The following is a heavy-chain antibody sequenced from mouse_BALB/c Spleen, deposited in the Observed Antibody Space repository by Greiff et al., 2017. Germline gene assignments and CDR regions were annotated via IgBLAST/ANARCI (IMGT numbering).Heavy chain of an antibody. Sequence: EVQLHQSGAELVKPGASVKLSCTASGFNIKDTYMHWVKQRPEQGLEWIGRIDPANGNTKYDPKFQGKATITADTSSNTAYLQLSSLTSEDTAVYYCAPSMITVFAYWGQGTLVTVSA. CDR2: IDPANGNT. D-gene: IGHD2-4*01. J-gene: IGHJ3*01. CDR3: APSMITVFAY. V-gene: IGHV14-3*02. CDR1: GFNIKDTY.